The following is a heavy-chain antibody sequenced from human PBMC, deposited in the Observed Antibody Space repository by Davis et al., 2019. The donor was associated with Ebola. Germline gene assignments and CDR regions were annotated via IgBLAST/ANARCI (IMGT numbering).Heavy chain of an antibody. CDR1: GGSVSSGSYY. CDR2: IYYSGST. J-gene: IGHJ4*02. V-gene: IGHV4-61*01. Sequence: MPSETLSLTCTVSGGSVSSGSYYWSWIRQPPGKGLEWIGYIYYSGSTNYNPSLKSRVTISVDTSKNQFSLKLSSVTAADTAVYYCARDHLVAAIDYWGQGTLVTVSS. CDR3: ARDHLVAAIDY. D-gene: IGHD6-13*01.